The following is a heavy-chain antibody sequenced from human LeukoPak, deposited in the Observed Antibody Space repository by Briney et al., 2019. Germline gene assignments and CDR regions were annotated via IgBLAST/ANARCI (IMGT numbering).Heavy chain of an antibody. D-gene: IGHD1-26*01. CDR3: ARRKVGGTGDY. V-gene: IGHV3-23*01. CDR2: VSGNGGSS. Sequence: GGSLRLSCAASGFTFSNYGMSWVRQAPGKGLEWVSAVSGNGGSSFYADSVKGRFTISRDNSKNTLFLQVDSLQAEDSAIYYCARRKVGGTGDYWGQGTQVTVSS. J-gene: IGHJ4*02. CDR1: GFTFSNYG.